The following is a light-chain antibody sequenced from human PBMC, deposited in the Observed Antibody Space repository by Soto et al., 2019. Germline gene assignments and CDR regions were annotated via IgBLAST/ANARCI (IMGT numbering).Light chain of an antibody. CDR3: QEYNTYSRT. CDR2: KAS. Sequence: DIPLTQSPSTLSASVGDRVTITCRASQSISSWLARYQQKPGKAPNLLIYKASSLESGVPSRFSGSGSGTEFTLTISSLQPDDFATYYCQEYNTYSRTFGQGTKVDIK. J-gene: IGKJ1*01. CDR1: QSISSW. V-gene: IGKV1-5*03.